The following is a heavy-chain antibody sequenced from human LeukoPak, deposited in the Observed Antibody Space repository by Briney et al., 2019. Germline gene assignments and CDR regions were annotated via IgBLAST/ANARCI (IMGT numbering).Heavy chain of an antibody. Sequence: GASVKVSCKASGYTFTGYYIHWVRQAPGQGLEWMGWINPNSGDTNYAQKFQGRVTMTRDTSISTAYMELSGLRSDDTAVYFCARDSKHLRIVGITQTGCDYWGXGTLXTVSS. CDR1: GYTFTGYY. CDR2: INPNSGDT. D-gene: IGHD1-26*01. CDR3: ARDSKHLRIVGITQTGCDY. V-gene: IGHV1-2*02. J-gene: IGHJ4*01.